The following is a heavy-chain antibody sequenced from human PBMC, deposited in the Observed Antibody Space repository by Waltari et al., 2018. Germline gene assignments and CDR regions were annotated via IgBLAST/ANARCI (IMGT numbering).Heavy chain of an antibody. CDR1: GFKFSAYA. V-gene: IGHV3-21*02. D-gene: IGHD6-19*01. CDR3: AREGAEQWVVEDYGMDV. Sequence: EVQLVESGGGLVKPGGSLRLPCVASGFKFSAYAMHLVRQAPGKGLEWVSSIGSSSSFMDYADSVRGRFTVSRDNAKNTLYLQMDTLRAEDTAVYYCAREGAEQWVVEDYGMDVWGQGTTVTVSS. J-gene: IGHJ6*02. CDR2: IGSSSSFM.